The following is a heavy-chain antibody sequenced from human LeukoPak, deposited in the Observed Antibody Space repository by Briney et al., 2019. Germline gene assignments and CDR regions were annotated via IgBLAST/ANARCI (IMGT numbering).Heavy chain of an antibody. CDR3: AKCIGYCSGGSCYSTIVDAFDI. Sequence: GGSLRLSCAPSGFTLSSNYTSWVRQAPGKGLEWVSAISGSGGSTYYADSVKGRFTISRDNSKNTLYLQMNSLRAEDTAVYYCAKCIGYCSGGSCYSTIVDAFDIWGQGTMVTVSS. CDR1: GFTLSSNY. J-gene: IGHJ3*02. D-gene: IGHD2-15*01. V-gene: IGHV3-23*01. CDR2: ISGSGGST.